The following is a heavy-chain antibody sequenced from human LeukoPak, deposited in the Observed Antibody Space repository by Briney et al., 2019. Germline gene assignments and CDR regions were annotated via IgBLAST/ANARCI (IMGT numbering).Heavy chain of an antibody. CDR3: VRGLLWFGELWDAFDI. CDR2: ISAYNGNT. CDR1: GYTFTSYY. D-gene: IGHD3-10*01. Sequence: ASVKVSCKASGYTFTSYYMHWVRQAPGQGLEWMGWISAYNGNTNYAQKLQGRVTMTTDTSTSTAYMELRSLRSDDTAVYYCVRGLLWFGELWDAFDIWGQGTMVTVSS. J-gene: IGHJ3*02. V-gene: IGHV1-18*04.